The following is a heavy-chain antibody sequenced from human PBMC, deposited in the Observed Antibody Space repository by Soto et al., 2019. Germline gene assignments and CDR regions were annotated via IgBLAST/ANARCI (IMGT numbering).Heavy chain of an antibody. CDR3: ARESEDLTSNFDY. V-gene: IGHV3-21*06. CDR2: ISSTTNYI. Sequence: GGSLRLSCAASGFTFTRYSMNWVRQAPGKGLEWVSSISSTTNYIYYGDSTKGRFTISRDNAKNSLYLEMNSLRAEDTAVYYCARESEDLTSNFDYWGQGTLVTVSS. J-gene: IGHJ4*02. CDR1: GFTFTRYS.